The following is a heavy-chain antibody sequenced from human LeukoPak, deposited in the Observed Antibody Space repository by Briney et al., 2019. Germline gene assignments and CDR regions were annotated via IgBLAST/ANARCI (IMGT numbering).Heavy chain of an antibody. CDR3: AKGVDGSGWYYFDR. Sequence: GGSLRLSCAASGFTFSNYAMSWFRQAPGKGLEWVSTISGTGSKTYYADSVKGRFTISRDNSKNTLYLQRSSLRVEDTAVYYCAKGVDGSGWYYFDRWGQGTLVTVSS. CDR1: GFTFSNYA. D-gene: IGHD6-19*01. J-gene: IGHJ4*02. V-gene: IGHV3-23*01. CDR2: ISGTGSKT.